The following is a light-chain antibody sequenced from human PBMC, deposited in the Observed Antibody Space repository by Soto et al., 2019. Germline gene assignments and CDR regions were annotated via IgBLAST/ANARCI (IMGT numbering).Light chain of an antibody. CDR3: SSYTSSSTYVV. Sequence: QSVLTQPASVSGSPGQSITISCTGTSSDVGGYNYVSWYQQHPGKAPKLMIYDVINRPSGVSNRFSGSKSGHSASLTISGLQAEDEADYYCSSYTSSSTYVVFGGGTKLTVL. V-gene: IGLV2-14*03. CDR1: SSDVGGYNY. J-gene: IGLJ2*01. CDR2: DVI.